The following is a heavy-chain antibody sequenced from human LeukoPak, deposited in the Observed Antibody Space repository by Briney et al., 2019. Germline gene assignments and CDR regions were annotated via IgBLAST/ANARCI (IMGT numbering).Heavy chain of an antibody. J-gene: IGHJ4*02. CDR2: IYYSGST. Sequence: SETLSLTCTVSGGSISSYYWSWIRQPPGKGLEWIGYIYYSGSTSYNPSLKSRVTISVDTSKSQFSLKLTSVTAADTAVYYCARHSVYDYNYPYYFDYWGQGTLVTVSS. V-gene: IGHV4-59*08. CDR1: GGSISSYY. D-gene: IGHD5-24*01. CDR3: ARHSVYDYNYPYYFDY.